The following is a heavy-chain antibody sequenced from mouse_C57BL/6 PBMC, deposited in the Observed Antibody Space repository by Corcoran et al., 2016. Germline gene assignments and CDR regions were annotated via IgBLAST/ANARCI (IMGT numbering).Heavy chain of an antibody. CDR2: INTYSGVP. CDR1: GYTFTTYG. CDR3: ARLRGTVVAHWYFDV. Sequence: QIQLVQSGPELKKPGETVKISCKASGYTFTTYGMSWVRQAPGKGLKWMGWINTYSGVPTYADDFKGRFAFSLETSASTAYLQINNLKNEDTATYFCARLRGTVVAHWYFDVWGTGTTVTVSS. V-gene: IGHV9-3*01. J-gene: IGHJ1*03. D-gene: IGHD1-1*01.